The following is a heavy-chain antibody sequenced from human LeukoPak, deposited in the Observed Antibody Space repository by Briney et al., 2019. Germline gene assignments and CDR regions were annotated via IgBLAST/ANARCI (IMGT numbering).Heavy chain of an antibody. V-gene: IGHV3-30*19. CDR2: ISYDGSNK. D-gene: IGHD2-15*01. Sequence: GGSLRLSCAASGFTFRSYGMHWVRQAQGKGLEWVAVISYDGSNKYYADSVKGRFTISRDNSKNTLYLQMNSLRAEDTAVYYCARAPFSTVVAASDYWGQGTLVTVSS. CDR1: GFTFRSYG. J-gene: IGHJ4*02. CDR3: ARAPFSTVVAASDY.